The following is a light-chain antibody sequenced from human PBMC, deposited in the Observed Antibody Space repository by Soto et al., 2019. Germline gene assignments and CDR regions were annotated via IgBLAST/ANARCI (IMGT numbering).Light chain of an antibody. J-gene: IGLJ3*02. CDR2: DAS. CDR3: CSYAGSVTWV. V-gene: IGLV2-11*01. Sequence: QSVLTQPRSVSGSPGQSVTISCTGTTGDDGAYNFISWYQHHPGKAPKLMIYDASKRPSGVPDRFSASKSGNTASLTISGLQAEDEADYFCCSYAGSVTWVFGGGTKLTVL. CDR1: TGDDGAYNF.